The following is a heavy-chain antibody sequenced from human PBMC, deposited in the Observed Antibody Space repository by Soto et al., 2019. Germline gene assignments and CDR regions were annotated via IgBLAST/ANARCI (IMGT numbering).Heavy chain of an antibody. V-gene: IGHV4-59*01. Sequence: SETLSLTCTVSGGSISSYYWSWIRQPPGKGLEWIGYIYYSGSTNYNPSLKSRVTISVDTSKNQFSLKLSSVTAADTAVYYCARIGYCSGGSCYEDYCYYYYMDVWGKGTTVTVSS. J-gene: IGHJ6*03. CDR2: IYYSGST. CDR1: GGSISSYY. CDR3: ARIGYCSGGSCYEDYCYYYYMDV. D-gene: IGHD2-15*01.